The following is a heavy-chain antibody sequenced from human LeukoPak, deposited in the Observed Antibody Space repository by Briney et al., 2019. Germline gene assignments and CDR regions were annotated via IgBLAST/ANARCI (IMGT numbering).Heavy chain of an antibody. CDR2: ISGRGGST. CDR1: GFTFSTYV. CDR3: ARDIEGGPYNWFDP. V-gene: IGHV3-23*01. J-gene: IGHJ5*02. Sequence: GGSLRLSCVGSGFTFSTYVINWVRQAPGKGLEWVSGISGRGGSTYYADSVKGRFTISRDNSKNMLYLQMNSLRAEDTAVYYCARDIEGGPYNWFDPWGQGTLVTVSS. D-gene: IGHD3-16*01.